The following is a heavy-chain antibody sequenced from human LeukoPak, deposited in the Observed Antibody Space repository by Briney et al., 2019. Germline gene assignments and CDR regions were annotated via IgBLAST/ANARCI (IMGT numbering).Heavy chain of an antibody. CDR3: AREYYYDSSGYYPAAFDY. CDR2: IKQDGSEK. J-gene: IGHJ4*02. D-gene: IGHD3-22*01. V-gene: IGHV3-7*01. Sequence: GGSLRLSCAASGSTFSSYWMSWVRQAPGKGLEWVANIKQDGSEKYYVDSVKGRFTISRDNAKNSLYLQMNSLRAEDTAVYYCAREYYYDSSGYYPAAFDYWGQGTLVTVSS. CDR1: GSTFSSYW.